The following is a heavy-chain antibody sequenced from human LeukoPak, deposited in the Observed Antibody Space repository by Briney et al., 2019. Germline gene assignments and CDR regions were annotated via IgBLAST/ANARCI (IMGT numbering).Heavy chain of an antibody. Sequence: ASVKVSCKASGYTLTSYYMHWVRQAPGQGLEWMGIINPSGGATSYAQKFQGRVTMTRDTSTSTVYMELSSLTFEDTAVYYWAREATVPDSWGQGTLVTVSS. CDR2: INPSGGAT. CDR1: GYTLTSYY. J-gene: IGHJ4*02. D-gene: IGHD4-17*01. CDR3: AREATVPDS. V-gene: IGHV1-46*01.